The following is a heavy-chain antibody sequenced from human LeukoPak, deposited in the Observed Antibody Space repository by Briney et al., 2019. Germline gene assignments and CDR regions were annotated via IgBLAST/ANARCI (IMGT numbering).Heavy chain of an antibody. D-gene: IGHD3/OR15-3a*01. CDR1: GFTFTTYW. Sequence: GSLRLSCAASGFTFTTYWMSWVRQLPGKGLEWVANINQDGTEKYYVDSVKGRFTISRDNSKNTLYLQMGSLRAEDMAVYYCARLDPDYYYYYMDVWGKGTTVTVSS. CDR2: INQDGTEK. J-gene: IGHJ6*03. V-gene: IGHV3-7*01. CDR3: ARLDPDYYYYYMDV.